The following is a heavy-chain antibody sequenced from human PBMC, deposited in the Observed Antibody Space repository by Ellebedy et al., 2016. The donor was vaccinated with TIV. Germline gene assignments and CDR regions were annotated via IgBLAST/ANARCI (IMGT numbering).Heavy chain of an antibody. CDR3: ARTIVATIRGGDY. D-gene: IGHD5-12*01. CDR2: IIPILGIA. Sequence: AASVKVSCKASGGTFSSYAISWVRQAPGQGLEWMGRIIPILGIANYAQKFQGRVTITADKSTSTAYMELSNRRSEDTAVYYCARTIVATIRGGDYWGQGTLVTVSS. CDR1: GGTFSSYA. V-gene: IGHV1-69*04. J-gene: IGHJ4*02.